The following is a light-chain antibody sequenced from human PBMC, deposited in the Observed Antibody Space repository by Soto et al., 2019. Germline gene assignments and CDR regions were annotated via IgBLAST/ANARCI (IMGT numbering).Light chain of an antibody. CDR2: GSS. CDR1: QSVSNNY. Sequence: EVVLTQSPGTLSLSPGERATLSCRASQSVSNNYLAWYQQKPGQSPKLLIFGSSDRATGIPDRFSGSGSGTDFTLTISSLEPEDFAVYYCQQYGSSPPYTFGQGTKLXXK. CDR3: QQYGSSPPYT. J-gene: IGKJ2*01. V-gene: IGKV3-20*01.